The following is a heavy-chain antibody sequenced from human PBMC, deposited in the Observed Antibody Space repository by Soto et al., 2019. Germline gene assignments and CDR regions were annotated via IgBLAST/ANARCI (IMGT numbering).Heavy chain of an antibody. CDR1: GFSLSNARMG. CDR3: ARMLRYYYDSSGYYYAPNFDY. CDR2: IFSNDEK. J-gene: IGHJ4*02. Sequence: QVTLKESGPVLVKPTEPLTLTCTVSGFSLSNARMGVSWIRQPPGKALEWLAHIFSNDEKSYSTSLKSRLTISKDTSKSQVVLTMTNMDPVDTATYYCARMLRYYYDSSGYYYAPNFDYWGQGTLVTVSS. D-gene: IGHD3-22*01. V-gene: IGHV2-26*01.